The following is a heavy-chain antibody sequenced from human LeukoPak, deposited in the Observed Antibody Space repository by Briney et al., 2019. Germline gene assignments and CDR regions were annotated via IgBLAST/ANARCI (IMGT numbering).Heavy chain of an antibody. CDR2: ISDSGTTI. J-gene: IGHJ3*02. V-gene: IGHV3-11*04. CDR1: GFSFSDYH. D-gene: IGHD3-22*01. Sequence: GGSLRLSCAASGFSFSDYHMSWIRQAPGKGLEWVSYISDSGTTIYQADSVKGRFSISRDNARNSLFLQMNTLRAEDTAVYYCARDSGLTMINDAFDMWGQGTLVTVSS. CDR3: ARDSGLTMINDAFDM.